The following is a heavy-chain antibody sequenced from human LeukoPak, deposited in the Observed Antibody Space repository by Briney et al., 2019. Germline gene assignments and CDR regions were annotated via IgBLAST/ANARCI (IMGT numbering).Heavy chain of an antibody. CDR2: IYTGGST. J-gene: IGHJ4*02. Sequence: GGSLRLSCAASGFTVSSNYMSWVRRAPGKGLEWVSVIYTGGSTYYADSVKGRFTISRDNSKNTLYLQMSSLRAEDTAVYYCARFSSGSFDYWGQGTLVTVSS. D-gene: IGHD1-26*01. CDR3: ARFSSGSFDY. V-gene: IGHV3-53*01. CDR1: GFTVSSNY.